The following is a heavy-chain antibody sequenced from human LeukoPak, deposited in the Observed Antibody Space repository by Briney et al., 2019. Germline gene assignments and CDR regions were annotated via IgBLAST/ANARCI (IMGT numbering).Heavy chain of an antibody. D-gene: IGHD5-18*01. CDR3: ARGGCTITSCFYVDTAMVNWFDP. V-gene: IGHV1-8*03. Sequence: ASVKVSCKASGYTFTNYDINWVRQATGQGLEWMGWMNPNSGNTGYAQKFQGRVTITRNTSISTAYMDLSSLRSEDTAVYYCARGGCTITSCFYVDTAMVNWFDPWGQGTLVTVSS. CDR1: GYTFTNYD. CDR2: MNPNSGNT. J-gene: IGHJ5*02.